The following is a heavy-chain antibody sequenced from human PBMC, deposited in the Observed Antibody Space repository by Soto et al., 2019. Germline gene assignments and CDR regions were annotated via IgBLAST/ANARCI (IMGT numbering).Heavy chain of an antibody. V-gene: IGHV3-53*01. CDR3: VRDNWPGGYFAH. CDR2: IYAGAST. CDR1: GFIVSRNY. Sequence: ESGGGLIQPGGSLRLSCAASGFIVSRNYMSWVRQAPGKGLEWVSVIYAGASTYYADSVKGRFTISRDNSKNTLYLQMNSWRAEDTAGYYCVRDNWPGGYFAHWGQGPLVAVSS. D-gene: IGHD3-10*01. J-gene: IGHJ4*02.